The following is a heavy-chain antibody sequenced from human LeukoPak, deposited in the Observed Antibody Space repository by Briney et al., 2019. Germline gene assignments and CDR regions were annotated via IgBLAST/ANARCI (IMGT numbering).Heavy chain of an antibody. D-gene: IGHD3-10*01. CDR2: IGSNCLT. CDR3: AKAATYLYGSVTYDWFES. V-gene: IGHV3-74*01. J-gene: IGHJ5*01. CDR1: GFTFSSYW. Sequence: PGGSLRLSCEASGFTFSSYWMHWVRQIPGKGLMWVSRIGSNCLTLYADSVRDRFTISRDNGKNTIYLQMNSLRVDDTAIYYCAKAATYLYGSVTYDWFESWGQGTLVTVSS.